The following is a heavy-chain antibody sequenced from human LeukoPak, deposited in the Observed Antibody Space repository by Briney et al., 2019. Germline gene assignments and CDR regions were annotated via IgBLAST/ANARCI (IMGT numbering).Heavy chain of an antibody. Sequence: SETLSLTCAVYGGSFSGYYWTWIRQPPGKGLEWIGEINHSGSTTYKPSLKSRVTISVDTSKNHFSLRLTSVTAADTAVYYCARGGFIVAAAVNWFDPWGQGTLVTVSS. CDR1: GGSFSGYY. CDR2: INHSGST. J-gene: IGHJ5*02. D-gene: IGHD6-13*01. CDR3: ARGGFIVAAAVNWFDP. V-gene: IGHV4-34*01.